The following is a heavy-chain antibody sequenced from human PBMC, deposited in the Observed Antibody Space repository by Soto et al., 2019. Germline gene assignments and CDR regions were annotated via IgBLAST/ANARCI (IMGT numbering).Heavy chain of an antibody. CDR2: IRSKANSYAT. Sequence: QPGGSLRLSCAASGFTFSGSAMHWVRQASGKGLEWVGRIRSKANSYATAYAASVKGRFTISRDDSKNTAYLQMNSLKTEDTAVYYCTRLPGGNSKLAGDWGQGTLVTVSS. CDR1: GFTFSGSA. CDR3: TRLPGGNSKLAGD. V-gene: IGHV3-73*01. D-gene: IGHD2-21*02. J-gene: IGHJ4*02.